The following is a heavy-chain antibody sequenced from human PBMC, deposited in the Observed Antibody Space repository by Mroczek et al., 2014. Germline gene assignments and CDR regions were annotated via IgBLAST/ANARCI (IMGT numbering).Heavy chain of an antibody. Sequence: QVQLVQSGAEVKKPGASVKVSCKASGYTFTSYGISWVRQAPGQGLEWMGWISAYNGNTNYAQKLQGRVTMTTDTSTSTAYMELRSLRSDDTAVYYCARDWNLAVAGIFDAFDIVGPRDNGHRLF. D-gene: IGHD6-19*01. CDR2: ISAYNGNT. CDR3: ARDWNLAVAGIFDAFDI. CDR1: GYTFTSYG. V-gene: IGHV1-18*01. J-gene: IGHJ3*02.